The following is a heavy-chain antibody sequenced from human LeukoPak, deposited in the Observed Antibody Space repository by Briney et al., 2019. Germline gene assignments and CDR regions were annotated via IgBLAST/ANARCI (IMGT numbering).Heavy chain of an antibody. CDR3: ARTLSGYAYGLFDS. Sequence: SETLSLTCTVSGGSINTYYWNWIRQPPGKGLEWIGYIYYTGNTIYNPSLKSRVTISVDTSKNQFPLELSSVTAADTAVYYCARTLSGYAYGLFDSWGQGTLVTVSS. J-gene: IGHJ4*02. CDR2: IYYTGNT. CDR1: GGSINTYY. V-gene: IGHV4-59*08. D-gene: IGHD5-18*01.